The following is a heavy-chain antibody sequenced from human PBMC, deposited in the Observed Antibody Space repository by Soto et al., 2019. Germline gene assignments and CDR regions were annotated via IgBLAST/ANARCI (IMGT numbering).Heavy chain of an antibody. J-gene: IGHJ6*02. CDR2: IYPGDPDT. CDR1: GYSFTSYW. CDR3: ARPREAGKNYYGVDV. D-gene: IGHD6-19*01. Sequence: PGESLRISCKGAGYSFTSYWIGWVRQMPGKGLEWMGIIYPGDPDTRYSPSFQGQVTISADKSISTAYLQWSSLKASDTAMYYCARPREAGKNYYGVDVWGQGTTVTVSS. V-gene: IGHV5-51*01.